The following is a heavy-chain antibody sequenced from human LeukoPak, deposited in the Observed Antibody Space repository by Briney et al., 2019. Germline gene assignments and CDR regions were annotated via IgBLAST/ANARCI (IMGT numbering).Heavy chain of an antibody. Sequence: GESLKISCKGSRYSFTNYWIGWVRQMPGKGLEWMGIIYPGDSDTRYSPSFQGQVTISADKSISTAYLQWSSLKASDTAMYYCARHDEEGSKVAYYYGMDVWGQGTTVTVSS. CDR2: IYPGDSDT. D-gene: IGHD2-15*01. V-gene: IGHV5-51*01. CDR3: ARHDEEGSKVAYYYGMDV. J-gene: IGHJ6*02. CDR1: RYSFTNYW.